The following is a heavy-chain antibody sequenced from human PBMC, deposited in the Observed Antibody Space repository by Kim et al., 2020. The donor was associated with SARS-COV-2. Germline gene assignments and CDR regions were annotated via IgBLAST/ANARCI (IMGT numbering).Heavy chain of an antibody. CDR2: T. J-gene: IGHJ6*02. V-gene: IGHV4-59*01. Sequence: TNYNPSLKSRVTISVDTSKNQFSLKLSSVTAADTAVYYCARDHYYYGMDVWGQGNPGHRLL. CDR3: ARDHYYYGMDV.